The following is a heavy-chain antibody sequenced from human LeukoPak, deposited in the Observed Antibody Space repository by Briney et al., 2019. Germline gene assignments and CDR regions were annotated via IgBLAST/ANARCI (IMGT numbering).Heavy chain of an antibody. CDR1: GGSFSGYY. CDR2: INHSGST. Sequence: SETLSLTCAVYGGSFSGYYWSWIRQPPGKGLEWIGEINHSGSTNYNPSLKGRVTISVDTSKNQFSLKLSSVTAPDTAAYYCAAHIAVAGRFDYWGQGTLVTVSA. D-gene: IGHD6-19*01. V-gene: IGHV4-34*01. CDR3: AAHIAVAGRFDY. J-gene: IGHJ4*02.